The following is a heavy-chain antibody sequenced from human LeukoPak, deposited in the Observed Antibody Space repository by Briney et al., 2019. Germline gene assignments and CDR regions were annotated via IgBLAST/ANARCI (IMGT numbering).Heavy chain of an antibody. CDR1: GYTLTELS. CDR3: ATASGNGDYVLHPFDY. J-gene: IGHJ4*02. D-gene: IGHD4-17*01. V-gene: IGHV1-24*01. CDR2: FDPEDGET. Sequence: ASVKVSCKVSGYTLTELSMHWVRQAPGKGLEWMGGFDPEDGETIYAQKFQGRVTMTEDTSTDTAYIELSSLRSEDTAVYYCATASGNGDYVLHPFDYWGQGTLVTVSS.